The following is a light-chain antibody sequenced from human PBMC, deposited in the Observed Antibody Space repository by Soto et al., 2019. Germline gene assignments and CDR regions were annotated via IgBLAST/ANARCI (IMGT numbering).Light chain of an antibody. CDR3: GTWDSSLSAHV. CDR2: ENV. V-gene: IGLV1-51*02. J-gene: IGLJ1*01. Sequence: QSVLTQPPSVSAAPGQKVTISCSGSSSNIGSNYVSWYQQVPGTAPKLLIYENVNRPSGIPDRFSGSKPGTSATLGVTGLQIGDEADYYCGTWDSSLSAHVFAPGTKVTVL. CDR1: SSNIGSNY.